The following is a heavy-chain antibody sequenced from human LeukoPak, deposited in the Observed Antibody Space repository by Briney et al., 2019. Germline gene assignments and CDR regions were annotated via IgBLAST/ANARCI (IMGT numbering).Heavy chain of an antibody. Sequence: KSSETLSLTCTVSGGSLTYYYWSWIRQPPGKGLECIGYVYYSGGTNYNPSLKSRVTISVDTSKNQFSLKLTSVTAADTAVYYCARSVGAWDAFDIWGLGTMVAVSS. CDR2: VYYSGGT. CDR3: ARSVGAWDAFDI. J-gene: IGHJ3*02. D-gene: IGHD2-15*01. V-gene: IGHV4-59*01. CDR1: GGSLTYYY.